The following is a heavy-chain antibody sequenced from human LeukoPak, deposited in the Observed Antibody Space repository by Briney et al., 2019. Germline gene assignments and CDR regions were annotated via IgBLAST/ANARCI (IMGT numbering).Heavy chain of an antibody. Sequence: GESLKISCKGSGYSFTSYWIGWVRQMPGKGLEWMGIIYPGDSDTRYSPSFQGQVTISADKSTSTAYLQWSSLKASDTAMYYCASTYSYGSYWFDPWGQGTLVTVSS. V-gene: IGHV5-51*01. D-gene: IGHD5-18*01. CDR3: ASTYSYGSYWFDP. J-gene: IGHJ5*02. CDR2: IYPGDSDT. CDR1: GYSFTSYW.